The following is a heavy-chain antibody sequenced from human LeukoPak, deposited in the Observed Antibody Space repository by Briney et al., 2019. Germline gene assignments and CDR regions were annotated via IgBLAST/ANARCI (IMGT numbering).Heavy chain of an antibody. CDR2: TYYSGST. V-gene: IGHV4-59*08. CDR1: GGPIRDFY. D-gene: IGHD5-24*01. Sequence: SETLTLTCTVSGGPIRDFYWSWIRLPPGKGLEWIGYTYYSGSTSYNPSLESRVAISVDMSKSQFSLELSSVTAADTAIYYCTRHKRWLQFPDAFDVWGQGTMVTVSS. J-gene: IGHJ3*01. CDR3: TRHKRWLQFPDAFDV.